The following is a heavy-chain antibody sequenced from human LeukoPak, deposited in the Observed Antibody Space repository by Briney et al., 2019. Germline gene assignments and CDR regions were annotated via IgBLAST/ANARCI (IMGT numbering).Heavy chain of an antibody. V-gene: IGHV3-66*01. CDR3: ARGGPTRIAVAGSSRYFDL. CDR2: IYSGGST. Sequence: PGGSLRLSCAASGFTVSSNYMSWVRQAPGKGLEWVSVIYSGGSTYYADSVKGRFTISRDNSKNTLYLQMNSLRAEDTAVYYCARGGPTRIAVAGSSRYFDLWGRGTLVTVSS. CDR1: GFTVSSNY. D-gene: IGHD6-19*01. J-gene: IGHJ2*01.